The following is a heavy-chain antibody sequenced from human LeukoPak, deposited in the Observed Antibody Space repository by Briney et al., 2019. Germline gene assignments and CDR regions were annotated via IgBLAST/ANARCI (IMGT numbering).Heavy chain of an antibody. D-gene: IGHD5-24*01. Sequence: GGSLRLSCAASGFTFSSYGMHWVRQAPGKGLVWVSRTNGDGSDTSYADSVKGRFTISRDNSKNTLYLQMNSLRAEDTAVYYCARGAGYNYPYYFDYWGQGTLVTVSS. V-gene: IGHV3-74*01. CDR1: GFTFSSYG. J-gene: IGHJ4*02. CDR3: ARGAGYNYPYYFDY. CDR2: TNGDGSDT.